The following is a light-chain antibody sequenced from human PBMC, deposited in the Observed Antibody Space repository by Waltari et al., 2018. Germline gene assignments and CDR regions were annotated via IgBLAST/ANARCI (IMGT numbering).Light chain of an antibody. CDR2: EVS. CDR1: SRDVGGSNY. Sequence: QSALTQPASVSGSPGQAITISCTGTSRDVGGSNYVSWYQQHPGKAPKLMIYEVSNRPSGVSNRFSGSKSGNTASLTISGLQAEDEADYYCSSYTSSSTLFGGGTKLTVL. V-gene: IGLV2-14*01. J-gene: IGLJ3*02. CDR3: SSYTSSSTL.